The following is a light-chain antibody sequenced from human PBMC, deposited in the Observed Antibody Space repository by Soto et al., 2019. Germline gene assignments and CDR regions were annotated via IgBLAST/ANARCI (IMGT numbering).Light chain of an antibody. V-gene: IGLV2-11*01. Sequence: QSALTQPRSVSGSPGQSVTISCTGTSSDVGGYNYVSWYQQHPGKAPKLMIYDVSKRPSGVPDRFSGSKSGNTASLTISGLQAEDEADYYCFSYAGSYTPIVFGGGTKVTVL. CDR1: SSDVGGYNY. J-gene: IGLJ2*01. CDR3: FSYAGSYTPIV. CDR2: DVS.